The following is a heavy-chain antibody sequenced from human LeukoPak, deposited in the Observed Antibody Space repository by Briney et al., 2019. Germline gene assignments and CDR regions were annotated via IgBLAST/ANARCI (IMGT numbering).Heavy chain of an antibody. CDR3: ARGEYSNGYPYRLDS. CDR2: INPKSGDA. J-gene: IGHJ4*02. D-gene: IGHD3-16*01. V-gene: IGHV1-2*02. Sequence: ASVKVSCKASGSAFSDYHINWVRQASGQGPEWMGWINPKSGDASYNQAFQGRVTMTRDTSISTAYMELNRLRSDDTAMYYCARGEYSNGYPYRLDSWGQGTLVTVSS. CDR1: GSAFSDYH.